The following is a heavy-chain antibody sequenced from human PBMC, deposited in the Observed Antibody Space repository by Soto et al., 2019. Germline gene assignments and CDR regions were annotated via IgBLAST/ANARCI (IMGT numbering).Heavy chain of an antibody. CDR2: FSGSGGRT. J-gene: IGHJ4*02. CDR3: AKVGGAAAGDY. Sequence: EVQLLESGGGLVQPGESLRLSCAASGFTFSSYVMSWVRQAPGKGLEWVSGFSGSGGRTNYADSVKGRFTISRDNSKNTLYLQMNSLRAEDTAVYYCAKVGGAAAGDYWGQGTLVTVSS. V-gene: IGHV3-23*01. CDR1: GFTFSSYV. D-gene: IGHD3-16*01.